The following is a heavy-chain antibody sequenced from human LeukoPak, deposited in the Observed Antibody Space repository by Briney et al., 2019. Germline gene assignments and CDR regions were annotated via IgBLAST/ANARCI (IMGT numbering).Heavy chain of an antibody. D-gene: IGHD5-18*01. CDR2: INPNSGGT. CDR3: ARVLPGDGYSYGY. V-gene: IGHV1-2*02. CDR1: GYTFTDYY. Sequence: VASVKVSCKTSGYTFTDYYMHWVRQAPGQGLEYMGWINPNSGGTDYAQKFQGRVTMTRDSSISTAYMELSRLRSDDTAVYYCARVLPGDGYSYGYWGQGTLVTVSS. J-gene: IGHJ4*02.